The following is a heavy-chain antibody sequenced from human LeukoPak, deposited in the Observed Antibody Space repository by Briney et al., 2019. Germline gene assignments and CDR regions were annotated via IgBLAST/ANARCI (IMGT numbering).Heavy chain of an antibody. Sequence: GGSLRLSCAASGFTFSTDWMHWVRQAPGKGLEWVGRVRSKSDAGTMDYAAHVEGRFTISRDDSKNMVYLDMNSLKTEDTAVYYCGGRRVWGNGTVVTVSS. J-gene: IGHJ6*04. CDR2: VRSKSDAGTM. CDR3: GGRRV. CDR1: GFTFSTDW. V-gene: IGHV3-15*01. D-gene: IGHD3-16*01.